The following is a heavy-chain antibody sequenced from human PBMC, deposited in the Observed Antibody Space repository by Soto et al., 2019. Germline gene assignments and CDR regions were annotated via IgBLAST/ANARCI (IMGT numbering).Heavy chain of an antibody. Sequence: QVQLQESGPGLVKPSETLSLTCTVSGGSVSSSSYYWSWIRQPPGKGLEWIGYIYYSGSTNYNPSLKSRVTISVDTSKNQFSLKLSSVTAADTAVYYCARVPSAFSSSDPVYWGQGTLVTVSS. V-gene: IGHV4-61*01. CDR3: ARVPSAFSSSDPVY. CDR1: GGSVSSSSYY. D-gene: IGHD6-6*01. J-gene: IGHJ4*02. CDR2: IYYSGST.